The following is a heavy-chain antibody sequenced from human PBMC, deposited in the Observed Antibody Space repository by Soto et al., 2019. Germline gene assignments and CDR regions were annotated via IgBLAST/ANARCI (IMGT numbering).Heavy chain of an antibody. D-gene: IGHD6-19*01. Sequence: ASVKVSCKASGGTFSSYAISWVRQAPRQGLEWMGGIIHILGIANYAQKFQGGVTITADKSTSTASMELSSLRSEDTAVYYCAGGAVAERDYYYYGMDVWGQGTMVTVSS. CDR2: IIHILGIA. J-gene: IGHJ6*02. CDR3: AGGAVAERDYYYYGMDV. CDR1: GGTFSSYA. V-gene: IGHV1-69*10.